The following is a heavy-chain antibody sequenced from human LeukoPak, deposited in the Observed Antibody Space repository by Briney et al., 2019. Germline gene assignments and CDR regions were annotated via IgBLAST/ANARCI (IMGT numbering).Heavy chain of an antibody. CDR2: ITDSGGST. CDR3: AKEDTLATVYFDY. J-gene: IGHJ4*02. Sequence: PGGPLTLPCAPSGHTFSRYDMRWLRQATGKALEWLSAITDSGGSTYYEDSVRGRFTISGDDSKNTWYLLMNSRGAEDTAVYYCAKEDTLATVYFDYWGQGTPVTVSS. CDR1: GHTFSRYD. D-gene: IGHD5-12*01. V-gene: IGHV3-23*01.